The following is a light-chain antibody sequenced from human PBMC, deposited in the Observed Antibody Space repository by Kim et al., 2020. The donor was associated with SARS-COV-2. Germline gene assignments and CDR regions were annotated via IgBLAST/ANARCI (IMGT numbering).Light chain of an antibody. J-gene: IGKJ3*01. CDR2: DAS. Sequence: EIVLTQSPATLSLSPGERATLSCRASQTVSSYLAWYQQKPGQAPRLLIYDASTRATGIAARFSGSGSGTDFTLTISSLEPEDFAVYYCQQRSNWPPLFGPGTKVDIK. CDR3: QQRSNWPPL. V-gene: IGKV3-11*01. CDR1: QTVSSY.